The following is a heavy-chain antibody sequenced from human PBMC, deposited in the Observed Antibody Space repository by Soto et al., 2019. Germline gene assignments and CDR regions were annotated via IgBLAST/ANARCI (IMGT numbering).Heavy chain of an antibody. CDR1: GGSISSPSYY. Sequence: PSEPLSLTCSASGGSISSPSYYWGWIRQPPGKGLEWIGSIYYSGNTYYNPSLKSRVTIFVDTSRNQFSLKVNSVTAADTAVYFCARIPGITTFRRDYWGQGTLVTVSS. D-gene: IGHD1-1*01. J-gene: IGHJ4*02. CDR2: IYYSGNT. V-gene: IGHV4-39*01. CDR3: ARIPGITTFRRDY.